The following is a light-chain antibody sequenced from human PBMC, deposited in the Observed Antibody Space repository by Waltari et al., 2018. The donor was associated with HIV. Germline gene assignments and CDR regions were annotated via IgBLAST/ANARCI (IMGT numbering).Light chain of an antibody. V-gene: IGLV2-23*02. CDR2: AVT. J-gene: IGLJ2*01. CDR1: SSDVGSYNL. Sequence: QSALTQPASVSGSPGQSIAISCTGASSDVGSYNLFSWYQQHPGKAPKLMSDAVTKRPSGVSDRFSCSKSGNTASLTISGLQAEDEADYYCCSYASYSTFHVVFGGGTKLTVL. CDR3: CSYASYSTFHVV.